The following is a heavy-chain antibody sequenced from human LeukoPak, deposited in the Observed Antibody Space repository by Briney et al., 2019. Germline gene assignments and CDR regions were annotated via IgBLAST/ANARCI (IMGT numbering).Heavy chain of an antibody. CDR2: ISYDGSNK. V-gene: IGHV3-30-3*01. D-gene: IGHD1-7*01. CDR3: ARTSTGTTNYYYGMDV. J-gene: IGHJ6*02. Sequence: PGGSLRLSCAASGFTFSSYAMHWVRQAPGKGLEWVAVISYDGSNKYYADSVKGRFTISRDNSKNTLYLQMNSLRAEDTAVYYCARTSTGTTNYYYGMDVWGQGTTVTVPS. CDR1: GFTFSSYA.